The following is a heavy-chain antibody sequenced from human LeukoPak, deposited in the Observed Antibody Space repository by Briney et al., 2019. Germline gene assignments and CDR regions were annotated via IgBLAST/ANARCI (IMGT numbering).Heavy chain of an antibody. CDR2: IKSKTDGGTT. CDR1: GFSFNNFV. CDR3: TTGLEGIGSDY. J-gene: IGHJ4*02. D-gene: IGHD3-3*01. V-gene: IGHV3-15*07. Sequence: GGSLRLSCAASGFSFNNFVMNWVRQAPGKGLEWVGRIKSKTDGGTTDYAAPVKGRFTISRDDSKNTLYLQMNSLKTEDTAVYYCTTGLEGIGSDYWGQGTLVTVSS.